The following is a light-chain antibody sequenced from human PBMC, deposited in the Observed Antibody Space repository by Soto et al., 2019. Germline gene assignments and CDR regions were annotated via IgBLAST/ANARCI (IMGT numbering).Light chain of an antibody. CDR2: GNN. J-gene: IGLJ1*01. CDR3: ATWDDRLNGYV. CDR1: SSNIGAGYD. V-gene: IGLV1-40*01. Sequence: QSVLTQPPSVSGAPGQRVTISCTGSSSNIGAGYDVHWYQQLPGTAPKLLIYGNNLRSSGVPDRFSGSRSGTSASLAISGLQSEDEADYYCATWDDRLNGYVFGSGTKLTVL.